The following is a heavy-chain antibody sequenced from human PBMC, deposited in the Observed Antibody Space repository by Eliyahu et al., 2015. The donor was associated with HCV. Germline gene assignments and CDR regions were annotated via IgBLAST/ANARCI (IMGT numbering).Heavy chain of an antibody. CDR3: ASGGGGIAVAGTGGWFDP. V-gene: IGHV4-59*01. J-gene: IGHJ5*02. CDR1: GGSITTYY. Sequence: QVQLQESGPGLVKPSETLSLTCTVSGGSITTYYWGWIRQPPGKGLEWIGYIHYSGSTNYNPSXKSRVTISVDTSKNQFSLILTSVTAADTAVYYCASGGGGIAVAGTGGWFDPWGQGTLVTVSS. CDR2: IHYSGST. D-gene: IGHD6-19*01.